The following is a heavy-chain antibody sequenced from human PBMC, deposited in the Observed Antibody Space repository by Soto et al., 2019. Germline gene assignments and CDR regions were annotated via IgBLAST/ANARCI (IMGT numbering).Heavy chain of an antibody. Sequence: GGSLRLSCATSGFTFSSYAMSWVRQAPGKGLEWVSAISVSADTTYYADSVKGRFTVSRDNSRNTLYLQMNSLRAEDTAVYYCAKPPGAVVRGVIIMPGYYFDYWGQGTLVTVSS. CDR1: GFTFSSYA. V-gene: IGHV3-23*01. CDR3: AKPPGAVVRGVIIMPGYYFDY. CDR2: ISVSADTT. J-gene: IGHJ4*02. D-gene: IGHD3-10*01.